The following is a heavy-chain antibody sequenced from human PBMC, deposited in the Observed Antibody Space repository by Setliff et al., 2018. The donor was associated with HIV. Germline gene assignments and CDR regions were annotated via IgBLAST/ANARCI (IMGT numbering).Heavy chain of an antibody. CDR3: ATWGRNNWNYFSY. CDR2: IYYSGST. Sequence: SETLSLTCTVSGGSISSSNYYWGWIRQPPGKGLEWIGNIYYSGSTYYNPSLKSRVTIAVDTSKNQFSLKLSSVTAADTAVYYCATWGRNNWNYFSYWGQGTLVTVS. D-gene: IGHD1-20*01. J-gene: IGHJ4*02. CDR1: GGSISSSNYY. V-gene: IGHV4-39*07.